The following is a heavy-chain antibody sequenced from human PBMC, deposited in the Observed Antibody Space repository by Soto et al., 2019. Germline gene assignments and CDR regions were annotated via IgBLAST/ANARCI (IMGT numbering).Heavy chain of an antibody. V-gene: IGHV4-4*07. J-gene: IGHJ5*02. CDR2: IYAPGTT. CDR1: GASIRGFY. Sequence: SETLSLTCPVSGASIRGFYWSWIRKSAGKALECIGRIYAPGTTDYNPSLKSRVMMSVDTSKKQFSLKLRSVTAEDTAVYYCVRDGTKTLRDWFDPWGQGISVTVSS. D-gene: IGHD1-1*01. CDR3: VRDGTKTLRDWFDP.